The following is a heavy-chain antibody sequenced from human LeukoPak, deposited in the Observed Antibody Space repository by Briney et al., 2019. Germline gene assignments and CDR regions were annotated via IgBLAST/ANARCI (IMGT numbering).Heavy chain of an antibody. J-gene: IGHJ4*02. CDR1: GFAFSSYA. V-gene: IGHV3-23*01. Sequence: GGSLRLSCAVTGFAFSSYAMSWDRQAPGKGLEWVSAISGTGDSTYSADSVKCRFTISRDNSKNTLYLQMNSLRVEDTAVYYCAQGSDYWGQGTLVTVSS. CDR2: ISGTGDST. CDR3: AQGSDY.